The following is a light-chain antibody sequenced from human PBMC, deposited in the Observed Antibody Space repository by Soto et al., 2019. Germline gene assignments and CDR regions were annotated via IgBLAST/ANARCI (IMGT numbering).Light chain of an antibody. CDR2: DAS. J-gene: IGKJ1*01. Sequence: EVVLTQSPATLSLSPGDRATLSCRASQSVSSYLAWYQQKPGQAPRLLIYDASNRATGIPARISGSGSGTEFTLTIRSLRSEDFAVYFCQQYYNWPRTFGQGTKVDIK. CDR1: QSVSSY. CDR3: QQYYNWPRT. V-gene: IGKV3-11*01.